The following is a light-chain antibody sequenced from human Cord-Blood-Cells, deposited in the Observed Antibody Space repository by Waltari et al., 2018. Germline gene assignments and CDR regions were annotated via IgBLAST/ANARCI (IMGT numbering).Light chain of an antibody. CDR1: QSISSW. V-gene: IGKV1-5*01. CDR2: DAS. J-gene: IGKJ2*01. Sequence: DIQMTQSPSTLSVSVGERVTITCRASQSISSWLAWYQQKPGKAPKLLIYDASSLESGVPSRFSGSGSGTEFTLTISSLQPDDFATYYCQQYNSYLYTFGQGTKLEIK. CDR3: QQYNSYLYT.